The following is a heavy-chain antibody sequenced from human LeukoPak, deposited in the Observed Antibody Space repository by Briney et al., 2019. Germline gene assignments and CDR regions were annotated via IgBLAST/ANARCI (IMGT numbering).Heavy chain of an antibody. CDR3: ANEYSKGDV. CDR1: GFTFPNYV. V-gene: IGHV3-23*01. CDR2: ISDNGGNT. J-gene: IGHJ3*01. Sequence: GGSLRLSCAASGFTFPNYVMSWVRQAPGKGLGWVSSISDNGGNTYYADSGKGRFTISRDNSKNMLYLQMHSLRVEDAAVYYCANEYSKGDVWGQGTMVTVSS. D-gene: IGHD1-26*01.